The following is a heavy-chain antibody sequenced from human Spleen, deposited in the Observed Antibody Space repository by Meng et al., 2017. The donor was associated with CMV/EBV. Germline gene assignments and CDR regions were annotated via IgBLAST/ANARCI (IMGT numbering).Heavy chain of an antibody. V-gene: IGHV3-23*01. D-gene: IGHD4-17*01. J-gene: IGHJ4*02. CDR3: AKGPGFPTGSYS. Sequence: CADSGFTFSSYAMSWVRQAPGKGLEWVSGISGSGGSTYYADSVKGRFTISRDNSKTTLYLQMNSLRAEDTAVYYCAKGPGFPTGSYSWGQGTLVTVSS. CDR1: GFTFSSYA. CDR2: ISGSGGST.